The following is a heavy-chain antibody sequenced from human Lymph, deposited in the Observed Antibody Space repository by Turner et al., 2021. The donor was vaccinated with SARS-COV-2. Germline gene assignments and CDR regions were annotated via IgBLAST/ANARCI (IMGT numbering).Heavy chain of an antibody. CDR1: GYTFTSSA. CDR2: MNPNRGNT. Sequence: QVQLVQSGAEVTKPGASVKVSCKSPGYTFTSSAINWVRQATGQGLEWMGWMNPNRGNTGYAQKFKGRVTMTRNTSISTAYMELSSLRSEDTAVYYCARGRYSGGGMDVWGQGTTVTVSS. J-gene: IGHJ6*02. CDR3: ARGRYSGGGMDV. V-gene: IGHV1-8*02. D-gene: IGHD1-26*01.